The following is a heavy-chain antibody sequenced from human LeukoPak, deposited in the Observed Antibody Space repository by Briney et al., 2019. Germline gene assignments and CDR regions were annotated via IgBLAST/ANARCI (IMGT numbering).Heavy chain of an antibody. CDR2: IYTSGST. D-gene: IGHD4-11*01. J-gene: IGHJ4*02. V-gene: IGHV4-4*09. CDR1: GGSISSYY. CDR3: ASNLQYPFDY. Sequence: SETLSLTCTVSGGSISSYYWSWIRQPPGKGLEWIGYIYTSGSTNYNPSLKSRVTISVDTSKNQFSLKLSCVTAADTAVYYCASNLQYPFDYWGQGTLVTVSS.